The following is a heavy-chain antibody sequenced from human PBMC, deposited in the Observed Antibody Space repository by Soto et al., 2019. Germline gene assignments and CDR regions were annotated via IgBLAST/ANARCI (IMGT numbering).Heavy chain of an antibody. Sequence: EVQLVESGGGLIQPGGSLRLSCAASGFTFSSYSMNWVRQAPGKGLEWVSYIGSSSGAIFYADSVKGRFTISRDNAKNPLDLQMNSLRDEDTGVYYCAREGYVGFNWFAPRGQGTLVTVSS. V-gene: IGHV3-48*02. CDR3: AREGYVGFNWFAP. D-gene: IGHD2-15*01. CDR1: GFTFSSYS. J-gene: IGHJ5*02. CDR2: IGSSSGAI.